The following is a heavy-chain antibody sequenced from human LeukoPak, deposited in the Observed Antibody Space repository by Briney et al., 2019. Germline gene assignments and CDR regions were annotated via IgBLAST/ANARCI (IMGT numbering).Heavy chain of an antibody. CDR3: AKSGDCSSTSCYPHNWFDP. Sequence: GGSLRLSCAASGFTFSSYAMSWVRQAPGKGLEWVSAISGSGGSTYYADSVKGRFTISRGNSKNTLYLQMNSLRAEDTAVYYCAKSGDCSSTSCYPHNWFDPWGQGTLVTVSS. J-gene: IGHJ5*02. CDR2: ISGSGGST. D-gene: IGHD2-2*01. CDR1: GFTFSSYA. V-gene: IGHV3-23*01.